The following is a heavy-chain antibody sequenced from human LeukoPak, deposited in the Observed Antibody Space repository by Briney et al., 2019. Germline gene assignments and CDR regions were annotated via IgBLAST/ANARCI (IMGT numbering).Heavy chain of an antibody. V-gene: IGHV3-74*01. CDR3: ATARNFRFEY. CDR1: RFIFSNYA. Sequence: GGSLRLSCAASRFIFSNYAMHWVRQAPGKGLMWVSRMNGEGTTIDYADSVKGRFTVSRDYAKNTLFLQMNNLRTEDTALYFCATARNFRFEYWGQGSLVIVSA. CDR2: MNGEGTTI. D-gene: IGHD1-7*01. J-gene: IGHJ4*02.